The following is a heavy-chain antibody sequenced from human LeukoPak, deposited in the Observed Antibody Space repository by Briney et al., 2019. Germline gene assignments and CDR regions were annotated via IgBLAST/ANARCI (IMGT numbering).Heavy chain of an antibody. CDR2: FDPEDGET. V-gene: IGHV1-24*01. J-gene: IGHJ4*02. Sequence: ASVKVSCKASGYTFTSYYMHWVRQAPGKGLEWMGGFDPEDGETIYAQKFQGRVTMTEDTSTDTAYMELSSLRSEDTAVYYCATVGGLGIYDYWGQGTLVTVPS. CDR3: ATVGGLGIYDY. CDR1: GYTFTSYY. D-gene: IGHD3-16*01.